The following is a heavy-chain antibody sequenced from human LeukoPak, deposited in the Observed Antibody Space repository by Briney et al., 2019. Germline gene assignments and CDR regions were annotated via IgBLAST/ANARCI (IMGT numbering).Heavy chain of an antibody. J-gene: IGHJ4*02. D-gene: IGHD6-13*01. CDR2: IDWDDDK. CDR3: ARIYRDYSSSWPLDY. V-gene: IGHV2-70*11. Sequence: RESGPALVKPAQTLTLTCTFSGFSLSTHGMCVSWIRQPPGKALEWLSRIDWDDDKYYSTSLRTRLTISKDTSKNQVVLTMTNMGPMDTATYFCARIYRDYSSSWPLDYWGRGTLVTVSS. CDR1: GFSLSTHGMC.